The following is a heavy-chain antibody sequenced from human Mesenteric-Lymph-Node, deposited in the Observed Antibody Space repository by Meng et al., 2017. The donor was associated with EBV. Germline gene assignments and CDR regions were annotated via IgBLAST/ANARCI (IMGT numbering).Heavy chain of an antibody. J-gene: IGHJ4*02. D-gene: IGHD3-10*01. CDR1: GFTFSSYN. CDR3: ARVISADGRLDY. V-gene: IGHV3-21*01. CDR2: ISSSSSYI. Sequence: EVQLVESGGGLVKPGGSLRLSCAASGFTFSSYNMNWVRQAPGKGLEWVSSISSSSSYIYYADSVKGRFTISRDNAKNSLYLQMNSLRAEDTAVYYCARVISADGRLDYWGQGTLVTVS.